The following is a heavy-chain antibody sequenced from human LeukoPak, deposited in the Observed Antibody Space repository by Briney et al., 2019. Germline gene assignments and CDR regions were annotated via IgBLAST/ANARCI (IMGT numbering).Heavy chain of an antibody. Sequence: GGSLRLSCAASGFTFSSYWMHWVRQAPGKGLVWVSRINSDGSSTSYADSVKGRFTISRDNAKNTLYLQMNSLRAEDTAVYYCARRGAAAGTDDYWGQGTLVTVSS. CDR2: INSDGSST. D-gene: IGHD6-13*01. CDR3: ARRGAAAGTDDY. CDR1: GFTFSSYW. V-gene: IGHV3-74*01. J-gene: IGHJ4*02.